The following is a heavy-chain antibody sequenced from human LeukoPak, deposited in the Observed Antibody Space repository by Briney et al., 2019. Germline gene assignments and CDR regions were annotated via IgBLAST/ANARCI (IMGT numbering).Heavy chain of an antibody. CDR3: ARRSTTIVNYFDY. V-gene: IGHV1-69*04. CDR2: IIPILGIA. CDR1: GYTFTSYD. D-gene: IGHD3-16*02. J-gene: IGHJ4*02. Sequence: SVKVSCTASGYTFTSYDINWVRQATGQGLEWMGRIIPILGIANYAQKFQGRVTITADKSTSTAYMELSSLRSEDTAVYYCARRSTTIVNYFDYWGQGTLVTVSS.